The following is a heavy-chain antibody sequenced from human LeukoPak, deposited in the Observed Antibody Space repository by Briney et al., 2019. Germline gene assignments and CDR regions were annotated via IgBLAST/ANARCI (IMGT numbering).Heavy chain of an antibody. CDR3: ARDRYYYDSSGYIRGISFDY. Sequence: GASVKVSCKASGYTFTSYYMHWVRQAPGQGLEWMGIINPSGGSTSYAQKFQGRVTMTRDTSTSTVYMELSSLGSEDTAVYYCARDRYYYDSSGYIRGISFDYWGQGTLVTVSS. CDR1: GYTFTSYY. D-gene: IGHD3-22*01. CDR2: INPSGGST. V-gene: IGHV1-46*01. J-gene: IGHJ4*02.